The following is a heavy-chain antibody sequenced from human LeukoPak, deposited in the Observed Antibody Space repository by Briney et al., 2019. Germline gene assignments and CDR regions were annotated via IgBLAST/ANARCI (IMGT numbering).Heavy chain of an antibody. D-gene: IGHD6-13*01. CDR1: GDSVSSTTTA. V-gene: IGHV6-1*01. CDR3: ARGYWAYGMDV. J-gene: IGHJ6*02. Sequence: SQTLSLTCAISGDSVSSTTTARNWIRQSPSRGLEWLGRTYYTSKWITDYAVSVKGRITVNPNTSNNQFSLQLNSVTPEDTAVYYCARGYWAYGMDVWGPGTTVTVSS. CDR2: TYYTSKWIT.